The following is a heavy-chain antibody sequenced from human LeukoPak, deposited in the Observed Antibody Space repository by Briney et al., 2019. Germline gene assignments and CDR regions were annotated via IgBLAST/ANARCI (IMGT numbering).Heavy chain of an antibody. Sequence: SVKVSCKTSGGTFSNCAFSWVRQAPGQGPEWLGGFIPIYDTVKYARKFQGRVTLTTDESTNTVYMDLTSLSSEDTAVYYCAAPAFYYDTRGYQPRFDHWGQGTLITVSS. V-gene: IGHV1-69*05. D-gene: IGHD3-22*01. CDR1: GGTFSNCA. CDR3: AAPAFYYDTRGYQPRFDH. J-gene: IGHJ4*02. CDR2: FIPIYDTV.